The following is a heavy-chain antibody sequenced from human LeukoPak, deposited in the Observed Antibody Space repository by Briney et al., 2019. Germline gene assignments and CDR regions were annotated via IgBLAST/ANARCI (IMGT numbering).Heavy chain of an antibody. CDR1: GGSISSSSYY. Sequence: SETLSLTCTVSGGSISSSSYYWGWIRQPPGKGLEWIGSIYYSGSTYYNPSLKSRVTISVDTSKNQFSLKLSSVTAADTAVYYCARRVRITMIVVADNWFDPWGQGTLVTVSS. J-gene: IGHJ5*02. CDR2: IYYSGST. V-gene: IGHV4-39*01. CDR3: ARRVRITMIVVADNWFDP. D-gene: IGHD3-22*01.